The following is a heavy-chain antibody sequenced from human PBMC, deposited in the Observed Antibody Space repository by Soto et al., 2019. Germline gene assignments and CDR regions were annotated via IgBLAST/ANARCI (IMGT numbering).Heavy chain of an antibody. J-gene: IGHJ4*02. CDR1: GFTFSNYW. V-gene: IGHV3-7*01. CDR3: SRDVVVGAKALNY. CDR2: IKEDGSEK. Sequence: QPGGSLRLSCAASGFTFSNYWMTWVRQAPGKGLEWVANIKEDGSEKHYMDSVKGRFTISRDNAKNSLYLQMNSLRVEDTAVYFCSRDVVVGAKALNYWGQGALVTVSS. D-gene: IGHD2-15*01.